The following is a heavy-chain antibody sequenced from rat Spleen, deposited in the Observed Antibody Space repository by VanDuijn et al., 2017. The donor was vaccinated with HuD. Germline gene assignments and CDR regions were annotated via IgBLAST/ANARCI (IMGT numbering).Heavy chain of an antibody. CDR2: INYDGRST. CDR1: GFTFSDYY. V-gene: IGHV5-20*01. CDR3: ATEELGRGYFDY. D-gene: IGHD4-3*01. Sequence: EVQLVETGGGLVEPGRSLKLSCAASGFTFSDYYMAWVRQAPTKGLAWVATINYDGRSTFYRDSVRARFTISRDNAKSTLYLQMDSLKSEDTATYYCATEELGRGYFDYWGQGVMVTVSS. J-gene: IGHJ2*01.